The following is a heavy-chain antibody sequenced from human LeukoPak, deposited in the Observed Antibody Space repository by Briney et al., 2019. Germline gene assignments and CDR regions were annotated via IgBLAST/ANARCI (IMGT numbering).Heavy chain of an antibody. CDR2: IYYSGST. D-gene: IGHD1-26*01. CDR3: ARHLGATSRPYYFDY. J-gene: IGHJ4*02. CDR1: GGSISSITSF. Sequence: SETLSLTCTVSGGSISSITSFWGWIRQPPGKGREWLGSIYYSGSTYYNPCPETRVAISVDTSKNQFSRRLSPVNAADTAVYYCARHLGATSRPYYFDYWGQGTLVTVSS. V-gene: IGHV4-39*01.